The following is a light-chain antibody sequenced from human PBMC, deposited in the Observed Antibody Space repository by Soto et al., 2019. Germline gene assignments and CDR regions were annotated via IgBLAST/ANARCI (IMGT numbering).Light chain of an antibody. J-gene: IGLJ2*01. V-gene: IGLV2-14*03. CDR3: SSHTTSSTLEVL. Sequence: QSVLTQPASVSGSPGQSITISCTGTSRDVGGYNYVSWYQQHPGKAPKLMIYDVTNRPSGVSNRFSGSKSGNTASLTISGLQAEDEADYYCSSHTTSSTLEVLFGGGTKLTVL. CDR1: SRDVGGYNY. CDR2: DVT.